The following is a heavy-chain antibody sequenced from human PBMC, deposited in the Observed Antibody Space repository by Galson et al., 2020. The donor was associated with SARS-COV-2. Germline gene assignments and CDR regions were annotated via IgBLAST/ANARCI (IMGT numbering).Heavy chain of an antibody. V-gene: IGHV3-7*03. CDR2: IHKDGSET. D-gene: IGHD2-2*01. CDR1: GFPFGTFW. Sequence: GGSLRLSCAASGFPFGTFWMSWVRQAPGRGLEWVANIHKDGSETYYVDSVKGRFTISRDNTENSLYLQMNSLTAEDTAVYFCARIKIVVVPDTDCSFDYWGQGTLVTVSS. CDR3: ARIKIVVVPDTDCSFDY. J-gene: IGHJ4*02.